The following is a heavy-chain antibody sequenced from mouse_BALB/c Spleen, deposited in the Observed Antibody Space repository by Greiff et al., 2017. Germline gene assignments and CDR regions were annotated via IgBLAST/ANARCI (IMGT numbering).Heavy chain of an antibody. J-gene: IGHJ4*01. Sequence: EVMLVESGGGLVQPGGSRKLSCAASGFTFSSFGMHWVRQAPEKGLEWVAYISSGSSTIYYADTVKGRFTISRDNPKNTLFLQMTSLRSEDTAMYYCARGNYYGSSSAMDYWGQGTSVTVSS. D-gene: IGHD1-1*01. V-gene: IGHV5-17*02. CDR2: ISSGSSTI. CDR1: GFTFSSFG. CDR3: ARGNYYGSSSAMDY.